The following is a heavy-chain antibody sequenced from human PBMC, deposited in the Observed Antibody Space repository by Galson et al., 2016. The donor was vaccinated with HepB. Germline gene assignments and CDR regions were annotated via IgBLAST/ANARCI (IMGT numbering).Heavy chain of an antibody. Sequence: SVKVSCKASGYSFTNYDITWVRQAPGQGLEWVGWISTYSSHTKSPQNLQGRVTMTSDTSTSTAYMELRSLNSDDTAVYYCARDSREQQVVETFRWFDPWGQGTQVIVSS. CDR3: ARDSREQQVVETFRWFDP. CDR1: GYSFTNYD. J-gene: IGHJ5*02. V-gene: IGHV1-18*01. CDR2: ISTYSSHT. D-gene: IGHD6-13*01.